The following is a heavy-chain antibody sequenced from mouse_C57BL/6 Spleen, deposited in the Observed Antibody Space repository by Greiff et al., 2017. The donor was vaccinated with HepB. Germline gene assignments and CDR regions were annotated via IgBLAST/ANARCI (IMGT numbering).Heavy chain of an antibody. Sequence: QVHVKQSGAELARPGASVKLSCKASGYTFTSYGISWVKQRTGQGLEWIGEIYPRSGNTYYNEKFKGKATLTADKSSSTAYMELRSLTSEDSAVYFCARREGYDYDGGYFDVWGTGTTVTVSS. D-gene: IGHD2-4*01. CDR2: IYPRSGNT. CDR3: ARREGYDYDGGYFDV. CDR1: GYTFTSYG. V-gene: IGHV1-81*01. J-gene: IGHJ1*03.